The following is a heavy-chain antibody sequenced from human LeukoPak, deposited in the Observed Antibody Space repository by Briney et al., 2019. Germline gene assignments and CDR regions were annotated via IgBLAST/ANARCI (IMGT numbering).Heavy chain of an antibody. CDR2: ISYWWST. J-gene: IGHJ4*02. Sequence: PSETLSLTCTVSGGSISSYYWSWIRQPPGKGLEWIGYISYWWSTKYNPSLKSRVTISVDTSKNQFSLKLTSVTAADTAVYYCARHLTDTYCSGGSCYTYYFEYWGQGTLVTVSS. V-gene: IGHV4-59*08. CDR1: GGSISSYY. D-gene: IGHD2-15*01. CDR3: ARHLTDTYCSGGSCYTYYFEY.